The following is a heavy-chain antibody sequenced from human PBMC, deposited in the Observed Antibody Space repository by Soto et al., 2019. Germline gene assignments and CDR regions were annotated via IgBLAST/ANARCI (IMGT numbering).Heavy chain of an antibody. D-gene: IGHD6-13*01. Sequence: LTCTVSGGSISSYYWSWIRQPPGKGLEWIGYIYYSGSTNYNPSLKSRVTISVDTSKNQFSLKLSSVTAADTAVYYCAGTKTGYSSSWHIDYWGQATLVTVSS. CDR3: AGTKTGYSSSWHIDY. J-gene: IGHJ4*02. CDR1: GGSISSYY. CDR2: IYYSGST. V-gene: IGHV4-59*01.